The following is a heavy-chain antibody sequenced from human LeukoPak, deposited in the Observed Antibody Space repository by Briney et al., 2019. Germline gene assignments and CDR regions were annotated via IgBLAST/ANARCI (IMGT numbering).Heavy chain of an antibody. CDR2: ISTSGSTI. J-gene: IGHJ6*02. Sequence: PGGSLRLSCAVSGFTFSSYEMEWVLQAPGKGLEWVSHISTSGSTIHYADSVKGRFTISRDNAKHSLFLQMNRLRAEDTAVYYCARLAVVTTDGMDVWGQGTTVTVS. D-gene: IGHD2-21*02. CDR3: ARLAVVTTDGMDV. V-gene: IGHV3-48*03. CDR1: GFTFSSYE.